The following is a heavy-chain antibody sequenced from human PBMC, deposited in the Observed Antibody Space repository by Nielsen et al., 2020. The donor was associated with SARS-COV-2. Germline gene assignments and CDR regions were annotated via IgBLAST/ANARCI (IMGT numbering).Heavy chain of an antibody. Sequence: GGSLRLSCAASGFTFSSLWRSWVRQVPGKGLEWVADINPDGSEKFYVDSVKGRFTISRDNAKNSMSLQMNSLRVEDTAVYYCARDWSRAADVWGKGTAVTVSS. V-gene: IGHV3-7*01. J-gene: IGHJ6*04. CDR1: GFTFSSLW. CDR2: INPDGSEK. CDR3: ARDWSRAADV. D-gene: IGHD2-15*01.